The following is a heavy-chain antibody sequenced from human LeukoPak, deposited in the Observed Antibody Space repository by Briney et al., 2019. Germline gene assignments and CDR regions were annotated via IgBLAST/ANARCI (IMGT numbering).Heavy chain of an antibody. CDR2: IRSKAYGGTT. CDR3: TRQNYGSGRVRFGP. J-gene: IGHJ5*02. CDR1: GFTFGDYA. V-gene: IGHV3-49*04. Sequence: PGGSLRLSCTASGFTFGDYAMSWVRQAPGKGLEGVGFIRSKAYGGTTEYAASVKGRFTISRDDSKSMAYLQMNSLKTEDAAVYYCTRQNYGSGRVRFGPWGQGTLVTVSS. D-gene: IGHD3-10*01.